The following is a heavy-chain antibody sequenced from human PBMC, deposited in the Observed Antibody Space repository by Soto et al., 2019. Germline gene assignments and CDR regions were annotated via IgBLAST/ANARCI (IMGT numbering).Heavy chain of an antibody. J-gene: IGHJ4*02. CDR2: IKKDGSEI. CDR3: ANNLAMQPLDY. V-gene: IGHV3-7*01. CDR1: GLTFSSYW. Sequence: EVQLVESGGGLVQPGGSLRLSCAASGLTFSSYWMSWVRQAPGKGLEWVANIKKDGSEIHYVDSVKGPFTISRDNAMNSLYLQMDSRRAEPTPVSYFANNLAMQPLDYWGPGTLVTVSS. D-gene: IGHD3-16*01.